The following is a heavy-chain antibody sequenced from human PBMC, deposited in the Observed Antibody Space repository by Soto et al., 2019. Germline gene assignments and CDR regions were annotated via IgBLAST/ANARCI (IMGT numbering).Heavy chain of an antibody. Sequence: QVQLVQSGAEVKKPGASVKVSCKASGYTFTSYAMHWVRQAPGQRLEWMGWINAGNGNTKYSQKFQGRVTITRETPASTAHMARSSTRSADTSVYSSARSYSSYTVIDYSFYGMDVWGQGTTVTVSS. CDR3: ARSYSSYTVIDYSFYGMDV. CDR1: GYTFTSYA. CDR2: INAGNGNT. V-gene: IGHV1-3*01. D-gene: IGHD4-4*01. J-gene: IGHJ6*02.